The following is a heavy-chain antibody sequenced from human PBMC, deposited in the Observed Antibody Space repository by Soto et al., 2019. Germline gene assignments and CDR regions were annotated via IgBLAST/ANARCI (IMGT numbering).Heavy chain of an antibody. CDR1: GFTFGDRY. V-gene: IGHV3-11*01. D-gene: IGHD4-17*01. Sequence: QGQLVESGGDLVRPGGSLRLSCATSGFTFGDRYMSWIRQAPGKGLEWVSYISSSGFTIYYADSVKGRFTISRDNANDSLYLQMNSLRAEDTAVYYCPRNTKSAAGADYYGLDVWGHGTTVIVSS. J-gene: IGHJ6*02. CDR2: ISSSGFTI. CDR3: PRNTKSAAGADYYGLDV.